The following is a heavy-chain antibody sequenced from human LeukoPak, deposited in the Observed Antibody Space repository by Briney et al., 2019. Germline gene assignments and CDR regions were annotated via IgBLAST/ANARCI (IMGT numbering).Heavy chain of an antibody. CDR2: IYPGDSDT. Sequence: GESLKISCKGSGYSFTSYWIGLVRQMPGKGLEGMGIIYPGDSDTRYRPSFHGQVTISADKSISTAYLQWSSLKASETAMYYCARQQLGLALNAFDIWGQGTMVTVSS. V-gene: IGHV5-51*01. CDR1: GYSFTSYW. CDR3: ARQQLGLALNAFDI. J-gene: IGHJ3*02. D-gene: IGHD1-1*01.